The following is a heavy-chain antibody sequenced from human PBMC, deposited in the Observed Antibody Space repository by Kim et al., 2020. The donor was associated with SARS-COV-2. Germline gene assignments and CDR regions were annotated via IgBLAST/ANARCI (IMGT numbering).Heavy chain of an antibody. Sequence: SETLSLTCTVSGGSISSYYWSWIRQPPGKGLEWIGYIYYSGSTNYNPSLKSRVTISVDTSKNQFSLKLSSVTAADTAVYYCARDRIGEDYYDSSGPLWGQGTLVTVSS. D-gene: IGHD3-22*01. CDR2: IYYSGST. J-gene: IGHJ4*02. CDR3: ARDRIGEDYYDSSGPL. CDR1: GGSISSYY. V-gene: IGHV4-59*01.